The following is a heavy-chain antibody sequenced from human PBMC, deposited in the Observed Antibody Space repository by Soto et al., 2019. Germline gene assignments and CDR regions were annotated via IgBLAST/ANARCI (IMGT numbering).Heavy chain of an antibody. Sequence: QVQLQESGPGLVKPSQTLSLTCTVSGGSISSGPYYWSWIRQVPGKGLEWTGFIYYTGSTDYNPSLTSRPTISLDTSKNQFSLKLSSVTAADTAVYYCARDKGGELLKGSGMDVWGQGTTVTVSS. J-gene: IGHJ6*02. CDR1: GGSISSGPYY. CDR3: ARDKGGELLKGSGMDV. V-gene: IGHV4-31*03. CDR2: IYYTGST. D-gene: IGHD3-10*01.